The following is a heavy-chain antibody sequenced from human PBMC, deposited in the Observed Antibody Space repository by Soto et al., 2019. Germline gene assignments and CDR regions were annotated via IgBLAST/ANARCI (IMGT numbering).Heavy chain of an antibody. J-gene: IGHJ4*02. CDR3: TRGPRPSSIGTGAV. D-gene: IGHD1-1*01. V-gene: IGHV3-74*01. CDR2: ISDDGART. CDR1: GFVFEVYW. Sequence: GGSLRLSCVASGFVFEVYWMHWVRQVPCKGLAWVSRISDDGARTDYAESVRGRFTISRDNANNALYLQMNALRGEDKAVYFCTRGPRPSSIGTGAVWGRGVLVTVSS.